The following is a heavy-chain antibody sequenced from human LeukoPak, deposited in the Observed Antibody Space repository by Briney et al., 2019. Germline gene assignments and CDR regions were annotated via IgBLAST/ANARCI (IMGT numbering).Heavy chain of an antibody. V-gene: IGHV4-59*01. D-gene: IGHD6-6*01. CDR3: ARGGDIAARPSDY. J-gene: IGHJ4*02. Sequence: SETLSLTCAVSGGSIRGYYWGWIRQPPGEGLEWIGHTYYTASTNYNPSLKSRVTISIDTSKNQLSLRLSSVTAADTAVYYCARGGDIAARPSDYWGQGTLVTVSS. CDR2: TYYTAST. CDR1: GGSIRGYY.